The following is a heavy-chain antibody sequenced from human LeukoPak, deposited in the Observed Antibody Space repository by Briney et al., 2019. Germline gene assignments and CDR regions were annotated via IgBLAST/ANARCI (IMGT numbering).Heavy chain of an antibody. D-gene: IGHD1-26*01. CDR2: MNPNSGNT. CDR1: GYTFTSYD. Sequence: WASVKVSCKASGYTFTSYDINGVRQATGQGREWMGWMNPNSGNTGYAQKFQGRVTITRNTSISTAYMELSSLRSEDTAVYYCARRVGRDRRQQALGYWGQGTLVTVSS. J-gene: IGHJ4*02. CDR3: ARRVGRDRRQQALGY. V-gene: IGHV1-8*01.